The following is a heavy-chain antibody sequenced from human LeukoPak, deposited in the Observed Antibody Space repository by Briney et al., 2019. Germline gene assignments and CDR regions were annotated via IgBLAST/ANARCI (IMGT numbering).Heavy chain of an antibody. J-gene: IGHJ6*02. D-gene: IGHD4-17*01. CDR2: IFYSGST. Sequence: SETLSLTCTVSGGSISSHYWSWIRQPPGKGLEWIGYIFYSGSTNCNPSLKSRVTISVDTSRNQFSLKLSSVTAADTAVYYCAKDYGDYETDYYYYVMHVWGQGTTVTVSS. V-gene: IGHV4-59*08. CDR1: GGSISSHY. CDR3: AKDYGDYETDYYYYVMHV.